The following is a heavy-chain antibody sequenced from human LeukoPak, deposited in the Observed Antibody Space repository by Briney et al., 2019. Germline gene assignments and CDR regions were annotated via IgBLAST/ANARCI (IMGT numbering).Heavy chain of an antibody. V-gene: IGHV1-46*01. J-gene: IGHJ4*02. CDR2: INPIRGST. CDR1: GYTFTSYK. CDR3: AREGVRDAYNPAGYHFDY. D-gene: IGHD5-24*01. Sequence: ASVKVSCKASGYTFTSYKMHWVRQAPGQGREWMGIINPIRGSTTYAQKFQGRVTMTWDTSTSTVYMDLSSLRSEDTAVYYCAREGVRDAYNPAGYHFDYWGQGTLVTVSS.